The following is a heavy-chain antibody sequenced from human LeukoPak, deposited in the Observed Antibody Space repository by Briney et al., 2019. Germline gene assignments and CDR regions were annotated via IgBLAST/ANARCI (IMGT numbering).Heavy chain of an antibody. V-gene: IGHV5-51*01. CDR2: IYPGDSDT. CDR3: ARRPLTPVTYFDL. D-gene: IGHD4-17*01. Sequence: KPGESLKISCKGSGYSFTNYWIGWVRQMPGKGLDWMGIIYPGDSDTRYSPSFQGQVTISADKSISTAYLQWSSLKASDTAMYYCARRPLTPVTYFDLWGRGTLVTVSS. J-gene: IGHJ2*01. CDR1: GYSFTNYW.